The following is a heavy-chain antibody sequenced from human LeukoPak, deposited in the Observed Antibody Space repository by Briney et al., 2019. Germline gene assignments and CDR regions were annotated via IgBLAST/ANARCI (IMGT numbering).Heavy chain of an antibody. CDR1: GFTFSSYS. V-gene: IGHV3-48*04. Sequence: GGSLRLSCAASGFTFSSYSMNWVRQAPGKGLEWVSYISSSSSTIYYADSVKGRFTISRDNAKNSLYLQMNSLRAEDTAVYYCARGFRSGSLDYWGQGTLVTVSS. CDR3: ARGFRSGSLDY. CDR2: ISSSSSTI. J-gene: IGHJ4*02. D-gene: IGHD3-10*01.